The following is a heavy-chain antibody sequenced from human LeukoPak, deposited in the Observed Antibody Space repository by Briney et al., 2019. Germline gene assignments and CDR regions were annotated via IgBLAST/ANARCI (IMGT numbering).Heavy chain of an antibody. D-gene: IGHD3-22*01. J-gene: IGHJ5*02. CDR2: IYTSGST. CDR1: GGSISSYY. Sequence: SETLSLTCTVSGGSISSYYWSWIRQPAGKGLEWIGRIYTSGSTNYNPSLKSRVTMSVDTSKNQFSLKLSSVTAADTAVYYCARGGYYYDFVRGVNWFDPWGQGTLVTVSS. CDR3: ARGGYYYDFVRGVNWFDP. V-gene: IGHV4-4*07.